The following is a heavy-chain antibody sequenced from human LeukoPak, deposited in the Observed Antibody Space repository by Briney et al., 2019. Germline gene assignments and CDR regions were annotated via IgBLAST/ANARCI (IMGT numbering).Heavy chain of an antibody. V-gene: IGHV1-18*04. CDR3: ARSDKSVASAFDV. D-gene: IGHD6-19*01. Sequence: ASVKVSCKASHYTFDNYPISWVRQAPGQGLEWMGWISAKNGDTNYAQKVQGRITLTTDIRTNTAYMELRSLGSDDTAVYYCARSDKSVASAFDVWGQGTMVTVSS. CDR2: ISAKNGDT. J-gene: IGHJ3*01. CDR1: HYTFDNYP.